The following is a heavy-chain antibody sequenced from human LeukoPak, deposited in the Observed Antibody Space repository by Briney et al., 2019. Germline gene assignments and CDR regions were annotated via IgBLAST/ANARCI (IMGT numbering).Heavy chain of an antibody. V-gene: IGHV3-23*01. Sequence: GGSLRLSCAASGFTFSNYAMTWVRQAPGKGLEWVSTISDSGSTFYADSVKDRFTISRDNSKNTLFLQMNGLRADDTAVYYCAKDWPSEWQQLPDYDAVDVWGQGTMVTVSS. J-gene: IGHJ3*01. CDR2: ISDSGST. D-gene: IGHD6-13*01. CDR3: AKDWPSEWQQLPDYDAVDV. CDR1: GFTFSNYA.